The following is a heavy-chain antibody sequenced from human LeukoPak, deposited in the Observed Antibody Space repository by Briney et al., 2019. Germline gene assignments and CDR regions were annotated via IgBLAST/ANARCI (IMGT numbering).Heavy chain of an antibody. CDR3: ARTPGYGSSWYWARWFDP. J-gene: IGHJ5*02. CDR1: GGSFSGYY. D-gene: IGHD6-13*01. V-gene: IGHV4-34*01. CDR2: INHSGST. Sequence: SETLSLTCAVYGGSFSGYYWSWIRQPPGKGLEWIGEINHSGSTNYNPSLKSRVTISVDTSKNQFSLKLSSVTAADTAVYYCARTPGYGSSWYWARWFDPWGQGTLVTVSS.